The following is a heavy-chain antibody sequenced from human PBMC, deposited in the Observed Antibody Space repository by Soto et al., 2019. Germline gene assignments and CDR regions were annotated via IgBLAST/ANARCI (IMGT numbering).Heavy chain of an antibody. D-gene: IGHD6-19*01. CDR1: GFTLSTYD. V-gene: IGHV3-48*02. Sequence: EVQLVESGGGLVQPGWSLRLSCAASGFTLSTYDMNWVRQAPVKGLQWVSHTSSSTAAIVYADSVKGRITISRDNAKKSLYLQINSLRDEDPAVYYCARGAVAGLCFFDYWGQGILVTVSS. J-gene: IGHJ4*02. CDR2: TSSSTAAI. CDR3: ARGAVAGLCFFDY.